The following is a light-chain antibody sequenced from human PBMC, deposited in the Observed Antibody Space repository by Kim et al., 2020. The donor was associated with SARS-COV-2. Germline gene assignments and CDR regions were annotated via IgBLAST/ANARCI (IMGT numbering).Light chain of an antibody. CDR2: DAS. CDR3: QQRRTWPLT. J-gene: IGKJ4*01. Sequence: EIVLTQSPPTLSLSPGGRATLSCRANQSVSNFLAWYQQKPGQTPRLLIFDASTRATGIPARFSGSGSGTDFTLTISSLEPEDFAVYYCQQRRTWPLTFGGGTKVDIK. V-gene: IGKV3-11*01. CDR1: QSVSNF.